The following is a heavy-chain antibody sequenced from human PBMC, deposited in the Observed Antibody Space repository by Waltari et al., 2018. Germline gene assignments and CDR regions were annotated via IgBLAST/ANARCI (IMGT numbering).Heavy chain of an antibody. CDR2: IGITGSPI. Sequence: EVQLVESGGGLVQPGGSLRLSCAASGFTFSAYSMNWVRQAPGKGREWVPHIGITGSPIYYADSVRGRFTMSRDTPKNSLYLQLNSLRAEDTAVYYCATGGTQWNSFDYWGQGALVTVSS. CDR3: ATGGTQWNSFDY. J-gene: IGHJ4*02. CDR1: GFTFSAYS. D-gene: IGHD6-19*01. V-gene: IGHV3-48*01.